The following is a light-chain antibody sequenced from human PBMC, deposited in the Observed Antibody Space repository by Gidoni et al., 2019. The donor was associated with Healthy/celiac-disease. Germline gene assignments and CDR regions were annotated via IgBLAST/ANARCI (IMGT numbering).Light chain of an antibody. CDR3: NSRDSSGNHWV. Sequence: SSELTQDPAVSMALGQTVRITCQGDSLRIYYASWSQQKPGQAPVLLNDSKNNRPSGIPDRFSGSSSGNTDSLTITGAQAEDEADYYCNSRDSSGNHWVFGGGTKLTVL. CDR2: SKN. J-gene: IGLJ3*02. CDR1: SLRIYY. V-gene: IGLV3-19*01.